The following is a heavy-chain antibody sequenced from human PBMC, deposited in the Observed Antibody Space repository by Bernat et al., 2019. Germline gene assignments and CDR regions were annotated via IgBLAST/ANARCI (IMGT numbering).Heavy chain of an antibody. CDR3: ARGSSDCSSISCPYDY. V-gene: IGHV1-69*01. Sequence: QVQLVQSGAEVKKPGSSVKVSCKASGGTFSRFAISWVRQAPGQGPEWMGGIIPIFGKPNYAQKFQGRVRITADESTGTGYMELSSLRSDDTAVYYCARGSSDCSSISCPYDYWGQGTLVTVST. CDR2: IIPIFGKP. D-gene: IGHD2-2*01. CDR1: GGTFSRFA. J-gene: IGHJ4*02.